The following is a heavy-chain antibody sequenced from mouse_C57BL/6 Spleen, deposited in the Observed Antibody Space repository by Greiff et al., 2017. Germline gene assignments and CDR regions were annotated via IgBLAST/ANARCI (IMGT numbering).Heavy chain of an antibody. Sequence: QVQLQQPGTELVKPGASVKLSCKASGYTFTSYWMHWVKQRPRQGLEWIGNINPSNGGTNYNEKFKSKATLTVDKSSSTAYMQLSSLTSEDSAVYYCARLQTYLSGFAYWGQGTLVTVSA. CDR1: GYTFTSYW. V-gene: IGHV1-53*01. CDR2: INPSNGGT. J-gene: IGHJ3*01. CDR3: ARLQTYLSGFAY.